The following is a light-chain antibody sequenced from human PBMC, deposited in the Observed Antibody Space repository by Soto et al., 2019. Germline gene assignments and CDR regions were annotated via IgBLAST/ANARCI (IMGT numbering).Light chain of an antibody. CDR2: EVS. V-gene: IGLV2-14*01. Sequence: QSALTQPASVSGSPGQSITISCTGTSSDVGGYNYVSWYQQHPGKAPKLMIYEVSNRPSEVSNRFSGSKSGNTASLTISGLQDEDEGNYYCSSYTSGSTLVVFGGGTMLTVL. CDR3: SSYTSGSTLVV. J-gene: IGLJ2*01. CDR1: SSDVGGYNY.